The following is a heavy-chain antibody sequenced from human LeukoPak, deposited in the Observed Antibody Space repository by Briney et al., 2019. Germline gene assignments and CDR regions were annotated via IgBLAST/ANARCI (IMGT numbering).Heavy chain of an antibody. J-gene: IGHJ6*03. CDR3: AKPRGVSNYYYYYMDV. V-gene: IGHV3-23*01. D-gene: IGHD3-10*01. CDR2: ISGSGGST. Sequence: PGGSLRLSCAASGFTFSSDAMSWVRQAPGKGLEWVSAISGSGGSTYYADSVKGRFTISRDNSKNTLYLQMNSLRAEDTAVYYCAKPRGVSNYYYYYMDVWGKGTTVTVSS. CDR1: GFTFSSDA.